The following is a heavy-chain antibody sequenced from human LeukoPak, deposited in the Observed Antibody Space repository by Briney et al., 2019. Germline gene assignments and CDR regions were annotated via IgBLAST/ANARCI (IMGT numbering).Heavy chain of an antibody. CDR1: GASISSSDYY. Sequence: SETLSLTCVLSGASISSSDYYWAWIRQPPGKGLEWIGTVYYSGSTYYNPSLKSRLTISVDTSNNSISLKVTSLTAADTAVYYCARHGNWEPFDYWGQGSLVTVSS. CDR3: ARHGNWEPFDY. V-gene: IGHV4-39*01. J-gene: IGHJ4*02. CDR2: VYYSGST. D-gene: IGHD1-1*01.